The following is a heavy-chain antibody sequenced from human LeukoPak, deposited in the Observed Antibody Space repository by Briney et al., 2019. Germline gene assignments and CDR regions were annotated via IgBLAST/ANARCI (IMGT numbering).Heavy chain of an antibody. CDR3: AYGDFDY. Sequence: SETLSLTCAVYGGSFSNYFWNWIRQPPGKGLEWIGEIYHSGSTNYNPSLKSRVTISVDKSKNQFSLKLSSVTAADTAVYYCAYGDFDYWGQGTLVTVSS. D-gene: IGHD4-17*01. CDR2: IYHSGST. J-gene: IGHJ4*02. V-gene: IGHV4-34*01. CDR1: GGSFSNYF.